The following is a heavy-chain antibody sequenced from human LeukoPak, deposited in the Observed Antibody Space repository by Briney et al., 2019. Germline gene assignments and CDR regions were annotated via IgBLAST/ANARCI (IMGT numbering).Heavy chain of an antibody. V-gene: IGHV3-48*04. J-gene: IGHJ3*02. CDR2: IDARSGIT. D-gene: IGHD3-3*01. Sequence: GGSLRLSCAASGFTFRIFGLNWVRQAPGKGPEWVSYIDARSGITYYADSVQGRFTISRDDARESVFLQMEGLRVDDTAVYYCARIYDFGRGPPGDAFDNWGPGTWVIVSS. CDR1: GFTFRIFG. CDR3: ARIYDFGRGPPGDAFDN.